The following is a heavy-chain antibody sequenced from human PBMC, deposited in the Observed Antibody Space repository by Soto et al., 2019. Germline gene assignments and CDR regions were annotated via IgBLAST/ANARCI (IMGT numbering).Heavy chain of an antibody. J-gene: IGHJ5*02. CDR1: GGSISSYY. V-gene: IGHV4-59*01. CDR3: ARDLAP. CDR2: IYYSGST. D-gene: IGHD3-16*01. Sequence: PSETLSLTCPVSGGSISSYYWSWIRQPPGKGLEWIGYIYYSGSTNYNPSLKSRVTISVDTSKNQFSLKLSSVTAADTAVYYCARDLAPWGQGTLVTVSS.